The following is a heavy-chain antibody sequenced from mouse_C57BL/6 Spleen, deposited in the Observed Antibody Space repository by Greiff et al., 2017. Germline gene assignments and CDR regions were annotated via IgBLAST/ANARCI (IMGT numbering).Heavy chain of an antibody. J-gene: IGHJ4*01. V-gene: IGHV1-80*01. Sequence: QVQLKESGAELVKPGASVKISCKASGYAFSSYWMNWVKQRPGKGLEWIGQIYPGDGDTNYNGKLKGKATLTADKSSSTASMQPSSLTSEESAVYFCARSSYGSSSLAMDYWGQGTSVTVAS. CDR1: GYAFSSYW. D-gene: IGHD1-1*01. CDR3: ARSSYGSSSLAMDY. CDR2: IYPGDGDT.